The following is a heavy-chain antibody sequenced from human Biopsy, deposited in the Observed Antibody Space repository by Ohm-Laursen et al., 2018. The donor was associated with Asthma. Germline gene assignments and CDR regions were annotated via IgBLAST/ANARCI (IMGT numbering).Heavy chain of an antibody. D-gene: IGHD6-13*01. J-gene: IGHJ6*02. CDR1: SGSGGYMRSGNYY. Sequence: SETLSLTYSLSSGSGGYMRSGNYYRGWIRQPPGKGLEWIGSIYYSGTTYYNPSLESRVTVSADTSKNQFSLKLTSVTAADTAVYYCVRGSSSWHHGPFHYYYGLDVWGQGTTATVSS. CDR3: VRGSSSWHHGPFHYYYGLDV. CDR2: IYYSGTT. V-gene: IGHV4-39*01.